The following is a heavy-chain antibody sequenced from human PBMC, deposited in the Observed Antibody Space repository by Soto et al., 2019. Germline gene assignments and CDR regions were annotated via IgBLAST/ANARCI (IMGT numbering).Heavy chain of an antibody. CDR1: GGSISSGDYY. V-gene: IGHV4-30-4*01. D-gene: IGHD3-3*01. CDR3: ARAMGFGVVISWHFDY. CDR2: IYSSGST. J-gene: IGHJ4*02. Sequence: SQTLPLTCTVSGGSISSGDYYLSWIRQPPGKGLEWIGYIYSSGSTYYNPSLKSRVTISVDTSKNQFSLKLSSVTAADTAVYYCARAMGFGVVISWHFDYWGQGTLVTVSS.